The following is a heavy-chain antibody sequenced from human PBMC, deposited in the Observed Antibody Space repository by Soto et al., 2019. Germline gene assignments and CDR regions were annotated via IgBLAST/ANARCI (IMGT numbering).Heavy chain of an antibody. Sequence: QVTLKESGPVLVKATETLTLTCSISGFSLTTGRMGVSWIRQPPGKALEWLAHIFSNNERSYTTSLQHSLSISADNSNRQVVLTMTDVGPVDAATYFCARLVADSSWYYYGLDVWGQGASVTVS. V-gene: IGHV2-26*03. CDR3: ARLVADSSWYYYGLDV. CDR1: GFSLTTGRMG. J-gene: IGHJ6*02. CDR2: IFSNNER. D-gene: IGHD3-10*01.